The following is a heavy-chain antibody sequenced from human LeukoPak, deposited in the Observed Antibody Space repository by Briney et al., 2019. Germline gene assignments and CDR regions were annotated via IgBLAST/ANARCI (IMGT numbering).Heavy chain of an antibody. CDR2: INHSGST. CDR3: ARSWGGYGDYYYYSYYMDV. CDR1: GGSISSSSYY. Sequence: SETLSLTCTVSGGSISSSSYYWGWIRQPPGKGLEWIGEINHSGSTNYNPSLKSRVTISVDTSKNQFSLKLSSVTAADTAVYYCARSWGGYGDYYYYSYYMDVWGKGTTVTVSS. D-gene: IGHD4-17*01. J-gene: IGHJ6*03. V-gene: IGHV4-39*07.